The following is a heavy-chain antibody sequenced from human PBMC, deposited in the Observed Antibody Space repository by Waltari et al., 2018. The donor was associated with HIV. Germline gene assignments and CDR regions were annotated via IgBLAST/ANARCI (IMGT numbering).Heavy chain of an antibody. J-gene: IGHJ2*01. D-gene: IGHD3-10*01. V-gene: IGHV4-61*02. CDR2: VYTSGST. CDR1: SGSITSGTYH. CDR3: ARALDYYESGSFPLWFFDV. Sequence: VQLQESGPGLVKPSQTMSLTCTVSSGSITSGTYHWSWTRQPAGKGLEWIGRVYTSGSTNYNPSLKNRVTISIDTSRNQFSLRLSSVAAADTAVYYCARALDYYESGSFPLWFFDVWGRGTLVTVSS.